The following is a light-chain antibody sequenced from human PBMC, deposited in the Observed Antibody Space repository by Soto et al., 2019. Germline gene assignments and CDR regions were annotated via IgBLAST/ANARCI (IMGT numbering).Light chain of an antibody. CDR3: QQRSNWPPRAIT. J-gene: IGKJ5*01. Sequence: IVLTQSPATLSLSPGERATLSCRASQSVSSYLAWYQQKPGQAPRLLIYDASNRATGIPARFSGSGSGTDFTLTISSLEPEDFAVYYCQQRSNWPPRAITFGQGTRLEIK. V-gene: IGKV3-11*01. CDR1: QSVSSY. CDR2: DAS.